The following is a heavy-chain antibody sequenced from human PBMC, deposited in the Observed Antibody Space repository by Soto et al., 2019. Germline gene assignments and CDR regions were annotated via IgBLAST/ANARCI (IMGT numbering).Heavy chain of an antibody. CDR1: GGTFSSYA. D-gene: IGHD3-16*02. CDR3: ARSAPLTSLGALIFIAGYYYYGMCV. Sequence: SVKVSCKASGGTFSSYAISWVRQAPGQGLEWMGGIIPIFGTANYAQKFQGRVTITADESTSTAYMELSSLRSEDTAVYYCARSAPLTSLGALIFIAGYYYYGMCVYRQRT. CDR2: IIPIFGTA. V-gene: IGHV1-69*13. J-gene: IGHJ6*02.